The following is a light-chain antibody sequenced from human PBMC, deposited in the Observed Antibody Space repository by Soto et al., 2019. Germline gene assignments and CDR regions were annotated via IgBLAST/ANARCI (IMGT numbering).Light chain of an antibody. CDR1: SSDVSVYKY. Sequence: QSALTQPASVSGSPGQSITISCTETSSDVSVYKYVSWYQQHPGKAPKLMIYEVSNRPSGVSNRFSGSKSGNTASLTISGLQAEDEADYYCSSYTGSYTFVFGTGTKVTVL. J-gene: IGLJ1*01. CDR3: SSYTGSYTFV. V-gene: IGLV2-14*01. CDR2: EVS.